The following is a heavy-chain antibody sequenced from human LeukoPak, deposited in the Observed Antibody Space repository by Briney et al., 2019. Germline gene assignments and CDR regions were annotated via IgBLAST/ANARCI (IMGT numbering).Heavy chain of an antibody. CDR2: ISGSGGST. V-gene: IGHV3-23*01. J-gene: IGHJ4*02. CDR3: AKAPTGGSYLGDY. CDR1: GFTFSSYA. Sequence: GGSLRFSCAASGFTFSSYAMSWVRQAPGKGLEWVSAISGSGGSTYYADSVKGRFAISRDNSKNTLYLQMNSLRAEDTAVYYCAKAPTGGSYLGDYWGQGTLVTVSS. D-gene: IGHD1-26*01.